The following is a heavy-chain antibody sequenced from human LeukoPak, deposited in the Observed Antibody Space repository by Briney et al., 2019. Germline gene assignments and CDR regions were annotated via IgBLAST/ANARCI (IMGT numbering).Heavy chain of an antibody. J-gene: IGHJ4*02. CDR1: GYTFTSYG. Sequence: ASVKVSCKASGYTFTSYGISWARQAPGQGREWMGWISAYNGNTNYAQKLQGRVTMTTDTSTGTAYMELRSLRSDDTAVYYCARYSGSYSFSHWGQGTLVTVSS. V-gene: IGHV1-18*01. D-gene: IGHD1-26*01. CDR2: ISAYNGNT. CDR3: ARYSGSYSFSH.